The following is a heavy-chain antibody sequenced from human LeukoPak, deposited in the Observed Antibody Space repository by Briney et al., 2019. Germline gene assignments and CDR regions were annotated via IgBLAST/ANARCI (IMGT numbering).Heavy chain of an antibody. J-gene: IGHJ4*02. Sequence: SETLSLTCAVYGGSFSGYYWSWIRQPPGKGLEWIGEINHSGSTNYNLSLKSRATISVDTSKNQFSLKLSSVTAADTAVYYCARRLIRGITMIAERGLDYWGQGTLVTVSS. CDR3: ARRLIRGITMIAERGLDY. V-gene: IGHV4-34*01. CDR2: INHSGST. CDR1: GGSFSGYY. D-gene: IGHD3-22*01.